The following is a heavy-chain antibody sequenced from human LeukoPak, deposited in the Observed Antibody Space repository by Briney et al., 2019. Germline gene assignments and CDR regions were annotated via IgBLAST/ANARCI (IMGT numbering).Heavy chain of an antibody. CDR3: ARSMIRGVTYYFDY. V-gene: IGHV1-46*01. CDR1: GYTFTSYY. D-gene: IGHD3-10*01. Sequence: ASVRVSCKASGYTFTSYYMHWVRQAPGQGLEWMGVINPSGDSTSYAQKFQGRVTMTRDTSTSTVYMELSSLRSEDTAVHYCARSMIRGVTYYFDYWGQGTLVTVSS. J-gene: IGHJ4*02. CDR2: INPSGDST.